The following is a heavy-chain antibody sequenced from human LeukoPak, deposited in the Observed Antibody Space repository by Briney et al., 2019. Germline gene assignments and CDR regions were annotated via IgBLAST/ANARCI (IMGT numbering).Heavy chain of an antibody. V-gene: IGHV1-69*05. CDR2: IIPIFGTA. CDR1: GGTLSSYA. Sequence: SVKVSCKASGGTLSSYAISWVRQAPGQGLEWMGGIIPIFGTANYAQKFQGRVTITTDESTSTAYMELSSLRSEDTAVYYCARHCSSTSCYYFDYWGQGTLVTVSS. D-gene: IGHD2-2*01. CDR3: ARHCSSTSCYYFDY. J-gene: IGHJ4*02.